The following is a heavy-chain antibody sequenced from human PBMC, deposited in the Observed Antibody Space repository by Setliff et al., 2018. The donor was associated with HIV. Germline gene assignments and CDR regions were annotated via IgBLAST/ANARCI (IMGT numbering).Heavy chain of an antibody. D-gene: IGHD3-16*01. J-gene: IGHJ6*03. Sequence: SETLSLTCAVYGGSFSGYHWNWIRQPPGKGLEWIGEINHSGRTNYNPSLKSRVTISVDTSKNQFSLKLSSVTAADTAVYYCARDVPWGDYYYYMDVWGKGTTVTVSS. CDR3: ARDVPWGDYYYYMDV. V-gene: IGHV4-34*01. CDR2: INHSGRT. CDR1: GGSFSGYH.